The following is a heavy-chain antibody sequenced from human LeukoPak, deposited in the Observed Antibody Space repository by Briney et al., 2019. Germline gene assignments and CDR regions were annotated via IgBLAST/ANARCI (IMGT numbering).Heavy chain of an antibody. D-gene: IGHD3-10*02. J-gene: IGHJ5*02. CDR3: ASHSSYVSPFRS. CDR1: GGSISNSSYY. Sequence: SGTLSLTCSVSGGSISNSSYYWGWIRQPPGKGLEWIGSIFYSGTTFYNPSLESRVTISVDTSKNQFSLKLSSVTAADTAMYYCASHSSYVSPFRSWGRGPLVTVSP. V-gene: IGHV4-39*01. CDR2: IFYSGTT.